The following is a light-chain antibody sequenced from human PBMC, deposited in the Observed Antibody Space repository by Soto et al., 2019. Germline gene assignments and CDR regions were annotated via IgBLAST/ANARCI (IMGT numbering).Light chain of an antibody. V-gene: IGKV1-5*03. CDR3: QQYNSYSPYT. J-gene: IGKJ2*01. CDR2: KAS. Sequence: DIQMTQSPSTLSASVGDRVTITCRASQSISSWLARYQQKPGKAPKLLIYKASSLESGVPSRFSGSGSGTECTLTISSLQPDDFATYYCQQYNSYSPYTFGQGTKLEIK. CDR1: QSISSW.